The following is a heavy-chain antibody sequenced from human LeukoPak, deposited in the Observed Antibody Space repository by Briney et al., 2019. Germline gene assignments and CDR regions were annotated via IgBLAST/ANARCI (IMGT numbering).Heavy chain of an antibody. CDR3: ARDPGRWYYFDY. CDR1: GFTFSSYA. Sequence: GRSLRLSCAASGFTFSSYAMHWVRQAPGKGLEWVAVISYDGSNKYYADSVKGRFTISRDNSKSTLYLQMNSLRAEDTAVYYCARDPGRWYYFDYWGQGTLVTVSS. CDR2: ISYDGSNK. D-gene: IGHD2-8*01. V-gene: IGHV3-30-3*01. J-gene: IGHJ4*02.